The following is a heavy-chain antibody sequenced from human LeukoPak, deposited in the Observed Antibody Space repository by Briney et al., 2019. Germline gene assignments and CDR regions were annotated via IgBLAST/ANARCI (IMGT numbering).Heavy chain of an antibody. D-gene: IGHD3-22*01. Sequence: SETLSLTCAVYGGSFSGYYWSWIRQPPGKGLEWIGEINHSGSTNYNPSLKSRVTISVDTSKNQFSLKLSSVTAADTAVYYCARVDTMIVVVNKIPDYYYGTDVWGQGTTVTVSS. V-gene: IGHV4-34*01. CDR1: GGSFSGYY. CDR2: INHSGST. J-gene: IGHJ6*02. CDR3: ARVDTMIVVVNKIPDYYYGTDV.